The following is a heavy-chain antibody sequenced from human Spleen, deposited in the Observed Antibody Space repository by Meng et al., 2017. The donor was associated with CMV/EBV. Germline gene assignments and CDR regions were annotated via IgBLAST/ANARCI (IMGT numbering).Heavy chain of an antibody. D-gene: IGHD2-21*02. Sequence: SGYTFTGYSIHWVRQAPGQGLEWIGWINPNSGGTNYAQKFQGRVTMTRDTSISTAYMELNRLRSDDTAVYYCAKDGAFCGGDCYFDWGQGTLVTVSS. CDR3: AKDGAFCGGDCYFD. CDR2: INPNSGGT. CDR1: GYTFTGYS. V-gene: IGHV1-2*02. J-gene: IGHJ4*02.